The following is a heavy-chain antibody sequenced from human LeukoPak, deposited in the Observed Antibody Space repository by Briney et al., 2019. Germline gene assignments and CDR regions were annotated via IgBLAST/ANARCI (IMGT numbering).Heavy chain of an antibody. CDR2: IASGGST. V-gene: IGHV3-23*01. D-gene: IGHD3-16*01. Sequence: PGGSLRLSCAASGFTLSSYAMTWVRQAPGKGLEWVSAIASGGSTYYADSVKGRFTISRDNSKNTLYLQMNSLRVEDTAVYYCARGRSKDYWGQGTLVTVSS. CDR1: GFTLSSYA. CDR3: ARGRSKDY. J-gene: IGHJ4*02.